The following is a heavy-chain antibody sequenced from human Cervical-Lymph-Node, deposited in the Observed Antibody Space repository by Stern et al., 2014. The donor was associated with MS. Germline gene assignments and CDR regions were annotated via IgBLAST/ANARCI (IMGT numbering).Heavy chain of an antibody. J-gene: IGHJ5*02. CDR2: IIPILGLP. V-gene: IGHV1-69*04. CDR3: ARGVVSNRAAATLHNLFDP. Sequence: VQLVQSGAEVKKPGSSVNVSCKASGGTFSSSYAITWMRQAPGQGLEWMGRIIPILGLPNYAQKFQGRVTITPDTSTSTAYMELSSLRSEDTAVYYCARGVVSNRAAATLHNLFDPWGQGTLVTVSS. CDR1: GGTFSSSYA. D-gene: IGHD2-15*01.